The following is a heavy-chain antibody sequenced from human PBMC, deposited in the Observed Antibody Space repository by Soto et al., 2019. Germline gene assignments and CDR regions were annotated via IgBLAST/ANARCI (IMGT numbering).Heavy chain of an antibody. CDR2: IYSDGSGT. J-gene: IGHJ4*02. Sequence: EVQLVESGGGLVQPGGPLGFSCAAQGFPFISYWMQWVRQAPVEGLVWVSRIYSDGSGTIHPDSVKGRFTISRDNANSTLYLQINSLRAEDTAIYYCARGLDSHLGDHPSGYWGQGTLVTVSS. CDR1: GFPFISYW. CDR3: ARGLDSHLGDHPSGY. D-gene: IGHD3-16*01. V-gene: IGHV3-74*01.